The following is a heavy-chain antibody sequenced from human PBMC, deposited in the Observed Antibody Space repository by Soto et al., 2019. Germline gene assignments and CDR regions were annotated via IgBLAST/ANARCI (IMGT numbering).Heavy chain of an antibody. Sequence: PGESLKISWKGSGYSFTSYWIGWVRQMPWKGLEWMGIIYPGDSDTRYSPSFQGQVTISADKSISTAYLQWSSLKASDTAMYYCASETERFEELGDDAFDIWGQGTTVTVSS. CDR1: GYSFTSYW. V-gene: IGHV5-51*01. CDR2: IYPGDSDT. J-gene: IGHJ3*02. CDR3: ASETERFEELGDDAFDI. D-gene: IGHD3-10*01.